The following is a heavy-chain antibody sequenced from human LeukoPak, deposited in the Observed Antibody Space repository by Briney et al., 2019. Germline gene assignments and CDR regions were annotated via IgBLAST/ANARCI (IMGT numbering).Heavy chain of an antibody. Sequence: SETLSLTCTVSGGSISSYYWSWIRQPPGKGLEWIGYIYYSGSTVYNPSLESRVTISVDTSKNQFSLKVRSVTAADTAVYYCAREAYSSAWYLDYWGQGTLVTVSS. J-gene: IGHJ4*02. CDR2: IYYSGST. D-gene: IGHD6-19*01. CDR1: GGSISSYY. CDR3: AREAYSSAWYLDY. V-gene: IGHV4-59*01.